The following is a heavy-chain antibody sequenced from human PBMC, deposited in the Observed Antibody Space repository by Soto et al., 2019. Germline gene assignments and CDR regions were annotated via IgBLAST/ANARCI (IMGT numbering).Heavy chain of an antibody. CDR3: ARLSAAAGYGWFDP. Sequence: PSETLSLTCTVSGGSISSYYWSWIRQPPGKGLEWIGYIYYSGSTNYNPSLKSRATISVDTSKNQFSLKLSSVTAADTAVYYCARLSAAAGYGWFDPWGQGTLVTVSS. CDR2: IYYSGST. CDR1: GGSISSYY. V-gene: IGHV4-59*01. D-gene: IGHD6-13*01. J-gene: IGHJ5*02.